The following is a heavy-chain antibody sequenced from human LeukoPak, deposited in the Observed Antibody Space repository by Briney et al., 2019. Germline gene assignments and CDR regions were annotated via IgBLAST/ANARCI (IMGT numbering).Heavy chain of an antibody. CDR2: IIPIFGTA. D-gene: IGHD3-22*01. Sequence: ASVKVSCKASGGTFSSYAISWVRQAPGQGLEWMGGIIPIFGTANYAQKFQGRVTITADESTSTAYMELSSLRSEDRAVYYCASPSPAYDSSGYYYDAEYFQHWGQGTLVTVSS. CDR3: ASPSPAYDSSGYYYDAEYFQH. V-gene: IGHV1-69*13. CDR1: GGTFSSYA. J-gene: IGHJ1*01.